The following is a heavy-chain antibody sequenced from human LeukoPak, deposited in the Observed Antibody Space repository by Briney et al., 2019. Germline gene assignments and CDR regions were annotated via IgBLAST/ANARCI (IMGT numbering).Heavy chain of an antibody. J-gene: IGHJ4*02. D-gene: IGHD3-22*01. V-gene: IGHV3-21*01. CDR1: GFTFGSYN. Sequence: GGSLRLSCAASGFTFGSYNMNWVRQAPGKGLEWVSSISSSSSYIYYADSVKGRFTISRDNAKNSLYLQMNSLRAEDTAVYYCAGYYYDSSGYYPGYLGQGTLVTVSS. CDR3: AGYYYDSSGYYPGY. CDR2: ISSSSSYI.